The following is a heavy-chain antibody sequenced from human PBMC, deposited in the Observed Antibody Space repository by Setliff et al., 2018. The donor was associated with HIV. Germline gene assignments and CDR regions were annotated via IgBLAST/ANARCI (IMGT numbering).Heavy chain of an antibody. J-gene: IGHJ5*02. D-gene: IGHD3-22*01. Sequence: ASVKVSCKASGYSLTNYAMQWVRQAPGQRLEWMGWINSGNGNTKYSQRFQDRVTFTRDTSADTVYMELSSLRSEDTAVYYCARDRCDSVNCYLYNWFDPWGQGTLVTVSS. CDR2: INSGNGNT. CDR3: ARDRCDSVNCYLYNWFDP. V-gene: IGHV1-3*04. CDR1: GYSLTNYA.